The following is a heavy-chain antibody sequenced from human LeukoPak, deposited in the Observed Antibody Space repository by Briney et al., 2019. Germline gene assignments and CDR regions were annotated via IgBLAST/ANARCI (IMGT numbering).Heavy chain of an antibody. CDR1: GYTFTSYG. J-gene: IGHJ4*02. V-gene: IGHV1-18*01. CDR2: ISAYNGNT. D-gene: IGHD6-19*01. CDR3: AKAVAADLALDY. Sequence: ASVKVSCKASGYTFTSYGISWVRQAPGQGLEWMGWISAYNGNTNYAQKLQGRVTMTTDTSTSTAYMELRSLRSDDTAVYYCAKAVAADLALDYWGQGTLVTVSS.